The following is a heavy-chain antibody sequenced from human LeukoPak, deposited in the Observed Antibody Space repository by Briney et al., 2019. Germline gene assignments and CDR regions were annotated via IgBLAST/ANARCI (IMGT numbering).Heavy chain of an antibody. J-gene: IGHJ6*02. Sequence: GESLKTSCKGSGYSFTSYWIGWVRQMPGKGLEWMGIIYPGDSDTRYSPSFQGQVTISADKSISTAYLQWSSLKASDTAMYYCARSLALPATVPYYYYYGMDVWGQGTTVTVSS. CDR1: GYSFTSYW. V-gene: IGHV5-51*01. D-gene: IGHD5-18*01. CDR2: IYPGDSDT. CDR3: ARSLALPATVPYYYYYGMDV.